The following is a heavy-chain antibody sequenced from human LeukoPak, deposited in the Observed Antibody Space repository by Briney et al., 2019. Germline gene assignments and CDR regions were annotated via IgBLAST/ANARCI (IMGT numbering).Heavy chain of an antibody. CDR2: INHSGST. Sequence: SETLSLTCTVSGGSISSYYWSWIRQPPGKGLEWIGEINHSGSTNFNPSLKSRVTISVDTSKNQFSLKLSSVTAADTAVYYCALSGGSCFYWGQGTLVTVSS. D-gene: IGHD2-15*01. CDR3: ALSGGSCFY. V-gene: IGHV4-34*01. J-gene: IGHJ4*02. CDR1: GGSISSYY.